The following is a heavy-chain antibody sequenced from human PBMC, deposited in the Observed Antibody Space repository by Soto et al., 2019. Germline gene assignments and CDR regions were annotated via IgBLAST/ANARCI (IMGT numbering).Heavy chain of an antibody. Sequence: QVQLQESGPGLVKPSQTLSLTCVVSGAYVSATGYYWSWIRQHPGKGLEWIGYIDSSGSSYYSPSLKSRLSLSIDTSKNDFSLKLTSVTAADTAIYYCARVQRFCPARWGQGTLATVSS. CDR2: IDSSGSS. CDR1: GAYVSATGYY. CDR3: ARVQRFCPAR. J-gene: IGHJ4*02. D-gene: IGHD3-3*01. V-gene: IGHV4-31*11.